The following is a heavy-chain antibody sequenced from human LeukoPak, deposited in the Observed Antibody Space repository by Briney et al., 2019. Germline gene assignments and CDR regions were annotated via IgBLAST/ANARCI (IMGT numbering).Heavy chain of an antibody. Sequence: ASVKVSCKASGYTFTIYYMHWVRQAPGQGLEWMGIINPSGGSTSYAQTFQGTVTMTRDTSTSTVYMELSSLRSEDTDVYYCARGHTMAAAGAEYFQHWGQGALVTVSS. CDR3: ARGHTMAAAGAEYFQH. CDR1: GYTFTIYY. J-gene: IGHJ1*01. V-gene: IGHV1-46*01. CDR2: INPSGGST. D-gene: IGHD6-13*01.